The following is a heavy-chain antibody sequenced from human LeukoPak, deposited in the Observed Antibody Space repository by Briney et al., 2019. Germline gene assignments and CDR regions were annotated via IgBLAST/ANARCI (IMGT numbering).Heavy chain of an antibody. CDR2: IRYDGSNK. J-gene: IGHJ4*02. CDR3: AKIMSPYSSSWYYVSDPVFFDY. D-gene: IGHD6-13*01. Sequence: GGSLRLSCAASGFTFSSYGMHWVRQAPGKGLEWVAFIRYDGSNKYYADSVKGRFTISRDNSKNTLYLQMNSLRAEDTAVYYCAKIMSPYSSSWYYVSDPVFFDYWGQGTLVTVSS. V-gene: IGHV3-30*02. CDR1: GFTFSSYG.